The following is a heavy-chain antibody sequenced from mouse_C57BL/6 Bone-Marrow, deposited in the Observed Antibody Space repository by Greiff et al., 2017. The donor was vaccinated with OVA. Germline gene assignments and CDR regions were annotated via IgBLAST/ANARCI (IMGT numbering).Heavy chain of an antibody. CDR3: ARGTYYSNWGYFDV. V-gene: IGHV1-81*01. CDR2: IYPRSGNT. CDR1: GYTFTSYG. D-gene: IGHD2-5*01. Sequence: VKLQESGAELARPGASVKLSCKASGYTFTSYGISWVKQRTGQGLEWIGEIYPRSGNTYYNEKFKGKATLTADKSSSTAYMELRSLTSEDSAVYFCARGTYYSNWGYFDVWGTGTTVTVSS. J-gene: IGHJ1*03.